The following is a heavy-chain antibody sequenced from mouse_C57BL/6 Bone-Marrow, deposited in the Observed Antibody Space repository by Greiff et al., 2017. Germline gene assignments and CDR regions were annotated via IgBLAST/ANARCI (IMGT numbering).Heavy chain of an antibody. CDR2: ISSGGSYT. CDR3: ARQGNYYGSSIDY. CDR1: GFTFSSYG. J-gene: IGHJ2*01. D-gene: IGHD1-1*01. V-gene: IGHV5-6*02. Sequence: DVKVEESGGDLVKPGGSLKLSCAASGFTFSSYGMSWVRQTPDKRLEWVATISSGGSYTYYPDSVKGRVTIARDNATNTLYLQRSSLTSEATAIYYCARQGNYYGSSIDYWGQGTTLTVSS.